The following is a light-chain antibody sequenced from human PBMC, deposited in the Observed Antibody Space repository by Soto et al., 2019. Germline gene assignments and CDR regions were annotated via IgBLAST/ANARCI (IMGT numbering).Light chain of an antibody. Sequence: ALTQPASVSGSPGQSITISCTGTSSDVGSYNLVSWYQQHPGKAPKFMIYEVTKRPSGVSNRFSGSKSGNTASLTISGLQAEDEADYYCCSYADSSTGVFGGGTKLTVL. J-gene: IGLJ3*02. CDR1: SSDVGSYNL. V-gene: IGLV2-23*02. CDR3: CSYADSSTGV. CDR2: EVT.